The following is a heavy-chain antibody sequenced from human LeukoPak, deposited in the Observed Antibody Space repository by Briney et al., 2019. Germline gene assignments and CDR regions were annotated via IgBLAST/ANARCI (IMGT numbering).Heavy chain of an antibody. CDR1: GGSISSGSYY. J-gene: IGHJ4*02. Sequence: SETLSLTCTVSGGSISSGSYYWSWIRQPAGKGLEWIGRIYTSGSTNYNPSLKSRVTISVDTSKNQFSLKLSSVTAVDTAVYYCARYSTRQKGFDYWGQGTLVTVSS. D-gene: IGHD1-26*01. V-gene: IGHV4-61*02. CDR3: ARYSTRQKGFDY. CDR2: IYTSGST.